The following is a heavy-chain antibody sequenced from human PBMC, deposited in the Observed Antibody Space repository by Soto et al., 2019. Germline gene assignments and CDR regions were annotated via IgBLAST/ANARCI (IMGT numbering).Heavy chain of an antibody. CDR3: ARRSVIYNWFDP. J-gene: IGHJ5*02. Sequence: EVQLVESGGGLGQHGGSLRLSCAASGFTFSNYWMTWVRQAPGKGLEWVGSIKLDGSERYYVDSVKGRFTISRDNARNSLYLQMNSLRAEDTAVYYCARRSVIYNWFDPWGQGTLVTVSS. CDR1: GFTFSNYW. V-gene: IGHV3-7*01. CDR2: IKLDGSER. D-gene: IGHD3-16*02.